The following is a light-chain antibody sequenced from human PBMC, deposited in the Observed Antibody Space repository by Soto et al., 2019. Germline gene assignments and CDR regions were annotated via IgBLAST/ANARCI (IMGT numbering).Light chain of an antibody. J-gene: IGKJ1*01. CDR1: QSFSNW. V-gene: IGKV1-5*01. CDR3: QQFDRYSWT. CDR2: DVS. Sequence: DIQMTQSPSTLSASLAERVTITCRASQSFSNWLAWYQQKPGKAPRLLIYDVSSLESGVPSRFSGSASGTEFILTISSLQPDDFATYYCQQFDRYSWTFGQGTTVEMK.